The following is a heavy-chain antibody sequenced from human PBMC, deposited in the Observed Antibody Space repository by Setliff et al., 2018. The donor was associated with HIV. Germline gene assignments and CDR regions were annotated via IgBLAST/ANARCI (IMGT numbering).Heavy chain of an antibody. CDR3: ARDAYYDSSGYYFNGGFDY. J-gene: IGHJ4*02. Sequence: GASVKVSCKASGGTFSSYAISWVRQAPGQGLERMGGIIPILGIANYAQKFQGRVTITADKSTSTAYMELGSLRSEDTAVYYCARDAYYDSSGYYFNGGFDYWGQGTLVTVSS. CDR2: IIPILGIA. D-gene: IGHD3-22*01. CDR1: GGTFSSYA. V-gene: IGHV1-69*10.